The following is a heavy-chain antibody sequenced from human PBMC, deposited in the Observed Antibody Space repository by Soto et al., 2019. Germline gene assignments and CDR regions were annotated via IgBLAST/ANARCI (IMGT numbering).Heavy chain of an antibody. CDR3: ARGNSGWDDY. CDR2: ISAYNGNT. V-gene: IGHV1-18*01. CDR1: GYTFTSYG. Sequence: QVQLVQSGAEVKKPGASVKVSCKASGYTFTSYGISWVRQAPGQGLEWMGWISAYNGNTNYAQRLQASVTMTTDTSTSPAYMELRGLTSDETAVYYCARGNSGWDDYWGQGALVTVSS. D-gene: IGHD6-19*01. J-gene: IGHJ4*02.